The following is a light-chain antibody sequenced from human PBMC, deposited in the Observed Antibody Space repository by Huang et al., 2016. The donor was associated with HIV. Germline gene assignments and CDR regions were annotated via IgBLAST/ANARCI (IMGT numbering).Light chain of an antibody. Sequence: AIQMTQSPSSLSASVGDRVTITCRASQGIRNDFGWYQQRPGKAPNVLIYAAAELHSGFPLRFSGSGSGTEFTLTISSLQPEDSATYYCPQDYNYPRTFGQGTKVKI. J-gene: IGKJ1*01. CDR1: QGIRND. V-gene: IGKV1-6*02. CDR3: PQDYNYPRT. CDR2: AAA.